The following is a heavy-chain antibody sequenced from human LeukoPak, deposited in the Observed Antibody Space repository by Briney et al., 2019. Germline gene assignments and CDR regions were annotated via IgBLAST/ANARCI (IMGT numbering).Heavy chain of an antibody. CDR2: SYYSGGT. J-gene: IGHJ4*02. Sequence: PWETLSLTCTVSGGSISSSSYNWGRIRQPPGQGLEWIMSSYYSGGTSYNPSLKRRVTISVATSKNQSSLKLTSETAADTAVYYCARRSSSSTSCYAVIDYYFDYWGQGTLVTVSS. D-gene: IGHD2-2*01. V-gene: IGHV4-39*01. CDR3: ARRSSSSTSCYAVIDYYFDY. CDR1: GGSISSSSYN.